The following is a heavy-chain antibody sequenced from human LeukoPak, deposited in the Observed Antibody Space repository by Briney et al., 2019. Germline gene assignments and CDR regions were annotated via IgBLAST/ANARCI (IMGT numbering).Heavy chain of an antibody. CDR1: GFTFSSYA. D-gene: IGHD4-17*01. CDR2: ISGSGGST. V-gene: IGHV3-23*01. CDR3: AKDWYDYGDYDAFDI. J-gene: IGHJ3*02. Sequence: GGSLRLSCAASGFTFSSYAMSWVRQAPGKGLEWVSAISGSGGSTYYADSVKGRFTISRDNSKNTLYLEMNSLRAEDTAVYYCAKDWYDYGDYDAFDIWGQGTMVTVSS.